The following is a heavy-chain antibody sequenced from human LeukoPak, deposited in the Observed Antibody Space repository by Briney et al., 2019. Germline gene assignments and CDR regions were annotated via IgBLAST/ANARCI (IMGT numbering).Heavy chain of an antibody. CDR2: INPSSGST. CDR1: GYTFTSYY. J-gene: IGHJ4*02. CDR3: ARDRIYESSGYGPIFDF. Sequence: ASVKVSFKASGYTFTSYYMHWVRQAPGQGLEWIGIINPSSGSTSYSQKFQGRVTVTRDTSTTTVSMELSSLRYEDTAVYYCARDRIYESSGYGPIFDFWGQGTLVTVFS. D-gene: IGHD3-22*01. V-gene: IGHV1-46*01.